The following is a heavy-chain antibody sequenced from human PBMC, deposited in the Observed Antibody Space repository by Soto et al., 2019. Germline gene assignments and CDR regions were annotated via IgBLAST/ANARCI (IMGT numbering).Heavy chain of an antibody. CDR2: IYYSGST. V-gene: IGHV4-39*01. CDR1: GGSISSSSYY. J-gene: IGHJ2*01. CDR3: ARPFNYGTWYFDL. Sequence: SETLSLTCTVSGGSISSSSYYWGWIRQPPGKGLEWIGSIYYSGSTYYNPSLKSRVTISVDTSKNQFSLKLSSVTAADTAVYYCARPFNYGTWYFDLWGRGTLVTVSS. D-gene: IGHD4-17*01.